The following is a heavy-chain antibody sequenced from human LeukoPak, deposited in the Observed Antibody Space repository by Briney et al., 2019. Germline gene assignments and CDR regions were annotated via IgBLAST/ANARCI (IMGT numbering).Heavy chain of an antibody. V-gene: IGHV4-39*01. CDR2: IYYSGST. CDR3: ARLRDGYNLGQYYFDY. CDR1: GGSISSSSYY. D-gene: IGHD5-24*01. Sequence: SETLSLTCTVSGGSISSSSYYWGWIRQPPGKGLEWIGSIYYSGSTYYNPSLKSRVTISVDTSKNQFSLKLSSVTAADTAVYYCARLRDGYNLGQYYFDYWGQGTLVTVSS. J-gene: IGHJ4*02.